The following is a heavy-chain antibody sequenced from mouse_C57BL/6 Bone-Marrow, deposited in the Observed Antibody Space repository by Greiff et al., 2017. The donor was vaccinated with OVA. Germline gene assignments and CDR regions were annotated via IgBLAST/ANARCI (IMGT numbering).Heavy chain of an antibody. Sequence: EVQLQESGGGLVKPGGSLKLSCAASGFTFSSYAMSWVRQTPEKRLEWVATISDGGSYTYYPDNVKGRFTISRDNAKNNLYLQMSHLKSEDTAMYYCARGGGGTAYAMDYWGQGTSVTVSS. CDR3: ARGGGGTAYAMDY. D-gene: IGHD4-1*01. J-gene: IGHJ4*01. CDR1: GFTFSSYA. CDR2: ISDGGSYT. V-gene: IGHV5-4*01.